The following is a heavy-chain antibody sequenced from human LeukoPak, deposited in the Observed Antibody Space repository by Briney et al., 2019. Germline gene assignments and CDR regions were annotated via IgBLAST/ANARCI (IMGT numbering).Heavy chain of an antibody. D-gene: IGHD1-1*01. CDR2: IIPIFGTA. CDR3: ASFKNESPFDY. CDR1: GGTFSSYA. V-gene: IGHV1-69*13. Sequence: ASVKVSCKASGGTFSSYAISWVRQAPGQGLEWMGGIIPIFGTADYAQKFQGRVTITADESTSTAYMELSSLRSEDTAVYYCASFKNESPFDYWGQGTLVTVSS. J-gene: IGHJ4*02.